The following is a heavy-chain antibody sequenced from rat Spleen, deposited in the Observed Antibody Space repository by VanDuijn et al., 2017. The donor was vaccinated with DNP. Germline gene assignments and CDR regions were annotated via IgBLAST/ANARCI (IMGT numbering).Heavy chain of an antibody. Sequence: EVQLVESGGDLVQPGRSLRLSCVVSEFTFNNYWMTWFRQVPGKGLEWVASINNRGGNTYYPDSVKGRFTISRDNARTTLYLQMDSLRSEDTATYYCSTALGDYWGQGVMVTVSS. J-gene: IGHJ2*01. CDR1: EFTFNNYW. D-gene: IGHD5-1*01. CDR3: STALGDY. CDR2: INNRGGNT. V-gene: IGHV5-31*01.